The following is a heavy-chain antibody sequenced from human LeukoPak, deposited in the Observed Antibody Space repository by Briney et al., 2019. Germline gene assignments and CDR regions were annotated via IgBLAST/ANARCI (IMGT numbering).Heavy chain of an antibody. CDR2: ISPYNGNT. Sequence: ASVKVSCKPSGYTFNTYGITWVRQAPGQGLEWMGWISPYNGNTNYAQKFQGRVTLTTDTSTSTAYMELRSLRSDDTAVYYCARGPHERSGYPDDWGQGTRVTVSS. D-gene: IGHD3-22*01. J-gene: IGHJ4*02. V-gene: IGHV1-18*01. CDR3: ARGPHERSGYPDD. CDR1: GYTFNTYG.